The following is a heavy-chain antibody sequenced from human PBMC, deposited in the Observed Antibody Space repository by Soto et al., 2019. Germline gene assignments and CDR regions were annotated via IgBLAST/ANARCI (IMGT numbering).Heavy chain of an antibody. CDR1: GGYFSDHY. CDR2: INHSGST. CDR3: ARSMVVVAANWFDP. Sequence: SETLSLTCAVYGGYFSDHYCSWIRQPPGKGLEWIGEINHSGSTNYNPSLKSRVTISVDTSKKQFSLKLSSVTAADTAVYYCARSMVVVAANWFDPWGQGTLVTVSS. J-gene: IGHJ5*02. D-gene: IGHD2-15*01. V-gene: IGHV4-34*01.